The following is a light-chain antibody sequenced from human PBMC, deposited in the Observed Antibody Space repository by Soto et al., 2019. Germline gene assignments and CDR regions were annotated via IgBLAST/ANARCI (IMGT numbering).Light chain of an antibody. Sequence: DIQITQSPSSLSASVGDRVSITCLGSQGINTYLNWYQQKPGKAPKLLIYAASSLQSGVPSRFSGSGSETDFTLTISSLQPEDFATYSCQQSYSTTWTFGQGTKVDIK. V-gene: IGKV1-39*01. CDR2: AAS. CDR1: QGINTY. J-gene: IGKJ1*01. CDR3: QQSYSTTWT.